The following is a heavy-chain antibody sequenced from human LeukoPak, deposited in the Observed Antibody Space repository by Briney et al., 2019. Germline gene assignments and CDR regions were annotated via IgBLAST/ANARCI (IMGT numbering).Heavy chain of an antibody. V-gene: IGHV3-21*01. Sequence: GGSLRLSCAASGFTFSVYSMDWVRQAPGKGLESVSSISSGSTYIYYADSVKGRFTISRDDARGSLFLQMNSLRAEDTAVYYCARANTNGYTYGNFDYWGQGALVTVSS. D-gene: IGHD5-18*01. CDR1: GFTFSVYS. CDR2: ISSGSTYI. J-gene: IGHJ4*02. CDR3: ARANTNGYTYGNFDY.